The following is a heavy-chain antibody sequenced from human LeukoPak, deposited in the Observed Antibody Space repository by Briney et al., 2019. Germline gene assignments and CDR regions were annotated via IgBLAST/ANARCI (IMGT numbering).Heavy chain of an antibody. CDR1: GSTFSNTW. D-gene: IGHD6-19*01. J-gene: IGHJ4*02. V-gene: IGHV3-11*06. Sequence: GGSLRLSCAASGSTFSNTWMSWIRQAPGKGLEWVSYISTTTTYTNYADSAKGRFTISRDNAKNSLYLQMNSLRAEDTAVYYCARVRSSGSPFDYWGQGTLVTVSS. CDR2: ISTTTTYT. CDR3: ARVRSSGSPFDY.